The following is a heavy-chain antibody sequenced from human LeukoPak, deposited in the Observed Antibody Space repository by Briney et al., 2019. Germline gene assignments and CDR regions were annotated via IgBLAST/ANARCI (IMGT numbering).Heavy chain of an antibody. CDR3: ARGFSSGWYSLARAFDI. J-gene: IGHJ3*02. CDR1: GGTFSSYA. Sequence: SVKVSCKASGGTFSSYAISWVRQAPGQGLEWMGGIIPIFGTADYAQKLQGRVTMTTDTSTSTAYMELRSLRSDDTAVYYCARGFSSGWYSLARAFDIWGQGTMVTVSS. CDR2: IIPIFGTA. D-gene: IGHD6-19*01. V-gene: IGHV1-69*05.